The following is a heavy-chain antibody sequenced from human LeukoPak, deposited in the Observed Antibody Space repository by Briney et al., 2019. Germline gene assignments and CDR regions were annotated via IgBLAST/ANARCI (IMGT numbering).Heavy chain of an antibody. V-gene: IGHV4-59*01. CDR3: ASSGSHWGNWFDP. D-gene: IGHD1-26*01. CDR1: GGSISSYY. J-gene: IGHJ5*02. Sequence: SETLSLTCTVSGGSISSYYWSWIRQPPGKGLEWIGYIYYSGSTYYNPSLKSRVTISVDTSKNHFSLKLSSVTAADTAVYYCASSGSHWGNWFDPWGQGTLVTVSS. CDR2: IYYSGST.